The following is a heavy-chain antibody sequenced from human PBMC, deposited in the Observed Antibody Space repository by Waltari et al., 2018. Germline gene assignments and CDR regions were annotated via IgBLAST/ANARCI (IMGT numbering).Heavy chain of an antibody. V-gene: IGHV5-51*01. D-gene: IGHD3-16*01. J-gene: IGHJ5*02. CDR1: GYGFDSSW. Sequence: DGQLVQSGAEVKKPGEPRRISCRASGYGFDSSWHAWWRQRPGKGLEWRGHIFPGDPDSRYNPSFQGQVTIPADKSASTVDLQWSSLKTSDSAIYYCARRIMTGEGTTLNWLDPWGQGTLVTVSS. CDR2: IFPGDPDS. CDR3: ARRIMTGEGTTLNWLDP.